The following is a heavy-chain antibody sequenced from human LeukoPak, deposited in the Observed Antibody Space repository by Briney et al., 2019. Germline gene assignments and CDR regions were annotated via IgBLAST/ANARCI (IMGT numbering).Heavy chain of an antibody. D-gene: IGHD3-10*01. CDR3: VSDPITMIRGVIIEGFDP. V-gene: IGHV1-24*01. CDR1: GYTFTSYY. Sequence: ASVKVSCKASGYTFTSYYMHWVRQAPGQGLEWMGGFDPEEGETIYAQKFQGRVTMTEDTSTDTAYMELSSLRSEDTAVFYCVSDPITMIRGVIIEGFDPWGQGTLVTVSS. J-gene: IGHJ5*02. CDR2: FDPEEGET.